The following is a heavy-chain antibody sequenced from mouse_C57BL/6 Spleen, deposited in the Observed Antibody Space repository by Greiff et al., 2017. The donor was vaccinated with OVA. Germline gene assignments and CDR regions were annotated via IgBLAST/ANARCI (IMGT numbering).Heavy chain of an antibody. CDR3: ARVGYYGSSYARDY. J-gene: IGHJ4*01. Sequence: QVQLQQPGAELVKPGASVKMSCKASGYTFTSYWITWVKQRPGQGLEWIGDIYPGSGSPNYNEKFKSKATLTVDTSSSTAYMQLSSLTSEDSAVYYCARVGYYGSSYARDYWGQGTSVTVSS. D-gene: IGHD1-1*01. CDR1: GYTFTSYW. CDR2: IYPGSGSP. V-gene: IGHV1-55*01.